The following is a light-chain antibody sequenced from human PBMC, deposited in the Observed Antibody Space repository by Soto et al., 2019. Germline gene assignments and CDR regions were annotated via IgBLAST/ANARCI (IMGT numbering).Light chain of an antibody. CDR2: GAS. Sequence: EIVMTQSPATLSVSPGERDTLSCRASQSVSSNLAWYQQKPGQAPRLLLYGASTRATGIPARFSGSGSGTEFTLTISSLQSEDFAVYYWQQYNNLERTFGQGTKEEIK. V-gene: IGKV3-15*01. CDR1: QSVSSN. J-gene: IGKJ1*01. CDR3: QQYNNLERT.